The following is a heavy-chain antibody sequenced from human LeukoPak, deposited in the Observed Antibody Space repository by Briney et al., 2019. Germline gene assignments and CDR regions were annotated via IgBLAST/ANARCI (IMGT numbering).Heavy chain of an antibody. D-gene: IGHD2-15*01. J-gene: IGHJ4*02. CDR3: ARARYCDY. CDR2: INQDGSEK. Sequence: GGSLRLSCATSGFSLSSYWMIWVRQAPGKGLEWVANINQDGSEKNYVDSVKGRFTISRDNAKNSLYLQMNSLRAEDTAAYYCARARYCDYWGQGTLVTVSS. CDR1: GFSLSSYW. V-gene: IGHV3-7*01.